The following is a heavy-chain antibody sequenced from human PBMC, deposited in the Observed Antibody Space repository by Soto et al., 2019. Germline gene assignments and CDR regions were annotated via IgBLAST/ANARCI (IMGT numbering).Heavy chain of an antibody. CDR2: IYNSGST. CDR1: GGSISSGDYY. Sequence: PLETLSLTCTVSGGSISSGDYYWSWIRQPPEKCLEWIGYIYNSGSTYYNPSLKSRVTISVDTSKNQFSLKLSSVTAAYTAVYYCARVLVKYYYGMDVWGQGTTVTVSS. D-gene: IGHD3-22*01. J-gene: IGHJ6*02. V-gene: IGHV4-30-4*01. CDR3: ARVLVKYYYGMDV.